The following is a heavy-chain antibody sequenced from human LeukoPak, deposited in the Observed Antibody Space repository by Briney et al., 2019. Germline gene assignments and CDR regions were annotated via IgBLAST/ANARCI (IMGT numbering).Heavy chain of an antibody. V-gene: IGHV4-30-4*01. D-gene: IGHD3-22*01. Sequence: SETLSLTCTVSGGSISSGDYYWSWIRQPPGTGLEWIGYIYYSGSTYYNPSLKSRVTISVDTSKNQFSLKLSSVTAADTAVYCCARDRTYDSSGSDAFDIWGQGTMVTVSS. CDR1: GGSISSGDYY. CDR3: ARDRTYDSSGSDAFDI. CDR2: IYYSGST. J-gene: IGHJ3*02.